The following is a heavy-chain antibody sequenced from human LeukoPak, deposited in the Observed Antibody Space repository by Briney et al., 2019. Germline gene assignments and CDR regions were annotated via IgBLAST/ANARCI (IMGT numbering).Heavy chain of an antibody. CDR3: ARDRADSSSSGDAFDI. Sequence: GASVKVSCKASGYTFTSYYMHWVRQAPGQGLEWMGIINPSGGSTSYAQKFQGRVTMTRDMSTSTVYMELSSLRSEDTAVYYCARDRADSSSSGDAFDIWGQGTMVTVSS. V-gene: IGHV1-46*01. CDR1: GYTFTSYY. J-gene: IGHJ3*02. D-gene: IGHD6-6*01. CDR2: INPSGGST.